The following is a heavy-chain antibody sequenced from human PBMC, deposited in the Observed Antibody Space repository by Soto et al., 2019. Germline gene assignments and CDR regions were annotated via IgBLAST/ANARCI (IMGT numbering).Heavy chain of an antibody. CDR1: GFTFSNYG. CDR2: ISDDGDKR. CDR3: AKARVRIVGANSFDY. Sequence: GGSLRLSXVGSGFTFSNYGMHWVRQPPGKGLEWVALISDDGDKRYYADSVRGRLIISRDNSKDTLYLQMNSLGPDDTAVYFCAKARVRIVGANSFDYWGQGTPVTVSS. D-gene: IGHD1-26*01. J-gene: IGHJ4*02. V-gene: IGHV3-30*18.